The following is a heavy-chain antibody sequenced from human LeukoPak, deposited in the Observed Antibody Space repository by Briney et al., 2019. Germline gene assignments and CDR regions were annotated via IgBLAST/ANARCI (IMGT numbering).Heavy chain of an antibody. CDR3: ARRESDGYASTFDY. D-gene: IGHD5-18*01. J-gene: IGHJ4*02. V-gene: IGHV4-39*01. Sequence: SETLSFTCTVSGGSISSSSYYWGWIRQPPGKGLEWIGSIYYSGSTYYNPSLKSRVTISVDTSKNQFSLKLSSVTAADTAVYYCARRESDGYASTFDYWGQGTLVTVSS. CDR1: GGSISSSSYY. CDR2: IYYSGST.